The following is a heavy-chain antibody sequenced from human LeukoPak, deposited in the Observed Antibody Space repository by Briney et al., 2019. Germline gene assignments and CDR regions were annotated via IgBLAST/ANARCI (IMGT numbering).Heavy chain of an antibody. CDR1: GASISSYY. Sequence: PSETLSLTCTVSGASISSYYWSWIRQPAGKGLEWIGRIYASGTTNYNPSLKSRVTMSVDTSKNQFSLNLSSVTAADTPMYYCARDIYYEGSGYTFDYWGQGTLVTVSS. CDR2: IYASGTT. J-gene: IGHJ4*02. D-gene: IGHD3-22*01. CDR3: ARDIYYEGSGYTFDY. V-gene: IGHV4-4*07.